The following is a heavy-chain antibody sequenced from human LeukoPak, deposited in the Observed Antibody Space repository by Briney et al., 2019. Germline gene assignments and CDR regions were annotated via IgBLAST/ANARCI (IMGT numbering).Heavy chain of an antibody. J-gene: IGHJ6*02. D-gene: IGHD5-18*01. CDR3: ARESGSYGYFRSMDV. Sequence: GASVKVSCKASGYTFTSYGISWVRQAPGQGLEWMGWNSAYNGNTNYAQKLQGRVTMTTDTSTSTAYMELRSLRSDDTAVYYCARESGSYGYFRSMDVWGQGTTVTVSS. V-gene: IGHV1-18*01. CDR1: GYTFTSYG. CDR2: NSAYNGNT.